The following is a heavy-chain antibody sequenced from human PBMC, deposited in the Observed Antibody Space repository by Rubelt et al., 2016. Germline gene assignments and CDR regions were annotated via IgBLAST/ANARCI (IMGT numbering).Heavy chain of an antibody. CDR1: GYPFATYA. D-gene: IGHD4-17*01. CDR3: ARFALPAVTTAYYYYALDV. Sequence: QVQLVQSGAEVKRPGASVKVSCKASGYPFATYAMHWVRQAPGQRLEWMGWIDAGNGDTKYSINLQGICTFTRDTAASTAYMELSSLRSEDSAVYYCARFALPAVTTAYYYYALDVWGQGTTVTVSS. CDR2: IDAGNGDT. V-gene: IGHV1-3*01. J-gene: IGHJ6*02.